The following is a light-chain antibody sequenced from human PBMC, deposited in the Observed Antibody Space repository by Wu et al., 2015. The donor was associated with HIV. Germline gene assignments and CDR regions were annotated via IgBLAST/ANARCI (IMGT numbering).Light chain of an antibody. V-gene: IGKV1-5*03. Sequence: DIQMTQSPLTLSASVGDRVTITCRASQSISTWLAWYQQKPGKAPKLLIYKASTLESGVPSRFSGSGSGTEFTLTIGSLQPDDFANYYCQQYNSDSWTFGQGTKVEVK. CDR2: KAS. CDR1: QSISTW. J-gene: IGKJ1*01. CDR3: QQYNSDSWT.